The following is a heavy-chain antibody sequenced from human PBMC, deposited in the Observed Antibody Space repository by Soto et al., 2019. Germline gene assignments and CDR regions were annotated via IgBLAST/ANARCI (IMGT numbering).Heavy chain of an antibody. CDR2: XXSXXSXX. CDR1: GFTFSDYY. V-gene: IGHV3-11*01. Sequence: GGSRRLSCAASGFTFSDYYMSWIRQALGKGLEWVSYXXSXXSXXXXXDXXXGRFNISRDNAKNSLYLQMNSLRAEDTAVYYCARDGAYGSSAHFDYWGQGTLVTVSS. D-gene: IGHD2-21*01. CDR3: ARDGAYGSSAHFDY. J-gene: IGHJ4*02.